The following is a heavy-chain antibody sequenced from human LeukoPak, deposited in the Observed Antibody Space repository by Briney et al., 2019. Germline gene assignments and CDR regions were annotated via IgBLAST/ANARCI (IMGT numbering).Heavy chain of an antibody. Sequence: GGSLRLSCAASGFTFSSYAMSWVRQAPGKGLEWVSAISGSGGSTYYADSVKGRFTISRDNSKNTLYLQMNSLRAEDTAVYYCAKDRIHLRGTSAYSDFDYWGQGTLVTVPS. V-gene: IGHV3-23*01. CDR2: ISGSGGST. D-gene: IGHD3-16*01. CDR1: GFTFSSYA. J-gene: IGHJ4*02. CDR3: AKDRIHLRGTSAYSDFDY.